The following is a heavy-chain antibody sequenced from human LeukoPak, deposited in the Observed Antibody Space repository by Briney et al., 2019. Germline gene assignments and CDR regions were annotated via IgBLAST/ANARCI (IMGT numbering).Heavy chain of an antibody. CDR1: GFTFSNFP. CDR2: VSSDGGST. CDR3: VKAILFGSVSYYAD. Sequence: GGSLRLSCSASGFTFSNFPMHWVRQAPGGGLEYVSAVSSDGGSTYYADSVRGRFTISRDNSKNTLSLQMGSLRAEDTAVYYCVKAILFGSVSYYADWGQGTLVTVSS. D-gene: IGHD3-22*01. J-gene: IGHJ4*02. V-gene: IGHV3-64D*09.